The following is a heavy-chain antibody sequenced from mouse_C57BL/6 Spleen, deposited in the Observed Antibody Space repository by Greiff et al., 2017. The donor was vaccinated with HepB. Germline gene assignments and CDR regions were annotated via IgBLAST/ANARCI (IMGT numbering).Heavy chain of an antibody. Sequence: QVQLKQPGAELVRPGTSVKLSCKASGYTFTSYWMHWVKQRPGQGLEWIGVIDPSDSYTNYNQKFKGKATLTVDTSSSTAYMQLSSLTSEDSAVYYCAKEGAYYSNYGGSYFDYWGQGTTLTVSS. V-gene: IGHV1-59*01. CDR1: GYTFTSYW. J-gene: IGHJ2*01. CDR3: AKEGAYYSNYGGSYFDY. CDR2: IDPSDSYT. D-gene: IGHD2-5*01.